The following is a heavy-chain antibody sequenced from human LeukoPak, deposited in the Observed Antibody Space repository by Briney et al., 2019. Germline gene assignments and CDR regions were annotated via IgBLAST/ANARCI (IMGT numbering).Heavy chain of an antibody. CDR3: ARVPYDSSGYHDFDY. CDR2: INHSGST. J-gene: IGHJ4*02. D-gene: IGHD3-22*01. Sequence: PSETLSLTCAVYGGSFSGYYWSWIRQPPGKGLEWIGEINHSGSTNYNPSLKSRVTISVDTSKNQFSLQLSSVTAADTAVYYCARVPYDSSGYHDFDYWGQGTLVTVSS. CDR1: GGSFSGYY. V-gene: IGHV4-34*01.